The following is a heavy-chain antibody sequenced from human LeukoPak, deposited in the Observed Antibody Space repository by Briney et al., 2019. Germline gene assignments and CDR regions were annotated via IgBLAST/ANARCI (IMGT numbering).Heavy chain of an antibody. V-gene: IGHV4-34*01. CDR2: INHSGST. Sequence: SETLSLTCAVYVGSFSGYYWSWIRQPPGKGLEWIGEINHSGSTNYNPSLKSRVTISVDTSKNQFSLKLSSVTAADTAVYYCARGGECGGDCYRNWFDPWGQGTLVTVSS. CDR1: VGSFSGYY. J-gene: IGHJ5*02. CDR3: ARGGECGGDCYRNWFDP. D-gene: IGHD2-21*02.